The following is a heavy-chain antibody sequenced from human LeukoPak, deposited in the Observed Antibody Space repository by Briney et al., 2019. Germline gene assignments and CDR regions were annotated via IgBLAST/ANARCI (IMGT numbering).Heavy chain of an antibody. J-gene: IGHJ4*02. V-gene: IGHV3-11*01. Sequence: GGSLRLSCAASGFTFSDYYMSWIRQAPGKGLGWVSYISSSGSTIYYADSVKGRFTISRDNAKNSLYLQMNSLRAEDTAVYYCAREDRHSSGWSYFDYRGQGTLVTVSS. D-gene: IGHD6-19*01. CDR2: ISSSGSTI. CDR3: AREDRHSSGWSYFDY. CDR1: GFTFSDYY.